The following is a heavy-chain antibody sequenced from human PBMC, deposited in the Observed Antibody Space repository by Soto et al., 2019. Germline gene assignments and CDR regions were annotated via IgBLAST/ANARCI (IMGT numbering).Heavy chain of an antibody. CDR2: ISGSGGST. CDR3: AKGQITIFGVVISSNWFDP. J-gene: IGHJ5*02. Sequence: EVQLLESGGGLVQPGGSLRLSCAASGFTFSSYAMSWVRQAPGKGLEWVSAISGSGGSTYYADSVKGRFTISRDNSKNPLYLQMNSLRAEDTAVYYCAKGQITIFGVVISSNWFDPWGQGTLVTVSS. V-gene: IGHV3-23*01. D-gene: IGHD3-3*01. CDR1: GFTFSSYA.